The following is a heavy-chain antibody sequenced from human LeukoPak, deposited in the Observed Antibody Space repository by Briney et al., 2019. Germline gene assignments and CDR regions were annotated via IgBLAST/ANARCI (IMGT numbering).Heavy chain of an antibody. CDR1: GFTFSSYS. CDR2: ISSSSSYI. Sequence: PGGSLRLSCAASGFTFSSYSMNWVRRAPGKGLEWVSSISSSSSYIYYADSVKGRFTISRDNAKNSLYLQMNSLRAEDTAVYYCARDSGYESWYYPSNWFDPWGQGTLVTVSS. CDR3: ARDSGYESWYYPSNWFDP. D-gene: IGHD2/OR15-2a*01. J-gene: IGHJ5*02. V-gene: IGHV3-21*01.